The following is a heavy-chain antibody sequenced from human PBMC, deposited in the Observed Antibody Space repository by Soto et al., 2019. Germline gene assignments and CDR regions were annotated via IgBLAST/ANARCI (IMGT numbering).Heavy chain of an antibody. D-gene: IGHD5-18*01. CDR3: ARGTPPYTVVKSVVFDL. J-gene: IGHJ3*01. CDR2: FYDSETS. CDR1: GVSISSCAYF. Sequence: QVQLQESGPGLVKPSQTLSLTCPGSGVSISSCAYFWTWIRQGPGQGLEWIGYFYDSETSLSNPSPQSRVTITVDPSENHVSLKLTSMTAADTAVYYCARGTPPYTVVKSVVFDLWGQGTMVIVS. V-gene: IGHV4-31*03.